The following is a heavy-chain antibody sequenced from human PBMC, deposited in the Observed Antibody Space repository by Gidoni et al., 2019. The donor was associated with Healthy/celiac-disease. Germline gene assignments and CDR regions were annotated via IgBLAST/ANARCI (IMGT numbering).Heavy chain of an antibody. J-gene: IGHJ3*02. V-gene: IGHV1-18*01. D-gene: IGHD3-9*01. Sequence: QVQLVQSGAEVKKPGASVTVSCKASGYTFTSYGISWVRQAPGQGLEWMGWISAYNGNTNYAQKLQGRVTMTTDTSTSTAYMELRSLRSDDTAVYYCARGAHLRYFDWLNDAFDIWGQGTMVTVSS. CDR1: GYTFTSYG. CDR2: ISAYNGNT. CDR3: ARGAHLRYFDWLNDAFDI.